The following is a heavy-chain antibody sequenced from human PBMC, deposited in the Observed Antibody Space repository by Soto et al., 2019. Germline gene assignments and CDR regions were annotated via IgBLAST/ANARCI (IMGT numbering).Heavy chain of an antibody. Sequence: SETLSLTCTVSGGSISSYYWSWIRQPPGKGLEWIGYIYYSGSTNYNPSLKSRVTISVDTSKNQFSLKLSSVTAADTAVYYCAREIVGATGWFDPWGQGTLVTVSS. D-gene: IGHD1-26*01. J-gene: IGHJ5*02. CDR1: GGSISSYY. CDR2: IYYSGST. CDR3: AREIVGATGWFDP. V-gene: IGHV4-59*01.